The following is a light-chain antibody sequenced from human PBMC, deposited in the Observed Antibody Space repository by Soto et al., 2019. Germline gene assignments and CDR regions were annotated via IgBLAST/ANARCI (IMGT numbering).Light chain of an antibody. CDR1: QGISTW. V-gene: IGKV1-5*03. Sequence: DIQMTQSPPTLSASVGDRVTITCRASQGISTWLAWYQQKPGKAPKLLIYRASSLESGVPSRFSGSGYGTEFTLTINSLQPDDFATYYCQQYTENWTFGQGTKVEIK. J-gene: IGKJ1*01. CDR3: QQYTENWT. CDR2: RAS.